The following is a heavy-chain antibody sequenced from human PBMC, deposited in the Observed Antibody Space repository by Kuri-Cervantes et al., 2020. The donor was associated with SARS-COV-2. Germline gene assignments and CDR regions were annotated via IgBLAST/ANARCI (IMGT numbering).Heavy chain of an antibody. Sequence: GSLRPSCALYGGSFSGYYWSWARQPPGRGREWIGSIYYSGSTYYNPSLKSRVTISVDTSKNQFSLTLSSVTAADTAVYYCARQMMSSITIFGVVITSNWFDPWGQGTLVTVSS. CDR1: GGSFSGYY. V-gene: IGHV4-34*01. CDR3: ARQMMSSITIFGVVITSNWFDP. J-gene: IGHJ5*02. D-gene: IGHD3-3*01. CDR2: IYYSGST.